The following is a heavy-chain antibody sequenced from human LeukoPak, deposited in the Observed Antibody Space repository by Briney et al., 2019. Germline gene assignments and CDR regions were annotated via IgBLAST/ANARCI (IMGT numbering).Heavy chain of an antibody. CDR1: GFTVRSHY. V-gene: IGHV3-53*01. Sequence: GGSLRLSCAVSGFTVRSHYMSWVRQAPGKGLEWVSVIYSGGITYYADSAKGRFTISRDDSKNTVYLQMNSLRVEDTALYYCARERREDSPYTTSYFFDPWGQGTLVTVSS. J-gene: IGHJ5*02. CDR2: IYSGGIT. CDR3: ARERREDSPYTTSYFFDP. D-gene: IGHD2/OR15-2a*01.